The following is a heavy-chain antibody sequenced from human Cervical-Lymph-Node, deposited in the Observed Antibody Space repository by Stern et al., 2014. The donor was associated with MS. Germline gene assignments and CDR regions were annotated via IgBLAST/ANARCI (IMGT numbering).Heavy chain of an antibody. V-gene: IGHV3-30*17. J-gene: IGHJ6*02. D-gene: IGHD4-17*01. CDR2: VSHDGRDE. Sequence: VQLVESGGGVVQPGRSLRLPCAASGFTLSDHAMHWVRQPPGKGLEWVAGVSHDGRDEYFPDSVRGRFTISRDMSKNILYLHINSLSDEDTAIYFCARDRATVTMDVWGQGTSVTVTS. CDR3: ARDRATVTMDV. CDR1: GFTLSDHA.